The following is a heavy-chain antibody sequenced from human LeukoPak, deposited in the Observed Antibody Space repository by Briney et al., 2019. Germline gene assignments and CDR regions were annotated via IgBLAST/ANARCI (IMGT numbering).Heavy chain of an antibody. CDR3: AKDLRPDGAYDLDT. D-gene: IGHD5-12*01. J-gene: IGHJ4*02. V-gene: IGHV3-23*01. CDR1: GFTFSNYA. Sequence: SCXASGFTFSNYAMSWVRQAPGKGLEWVSFIHIAGGTYYADSVRGRFTISRDNPRNTLYLQMNSLRLEDTAVYYCAKDLRPDGAYDLDTWGQGALVTVSS. CDR2: IHIAGGT.